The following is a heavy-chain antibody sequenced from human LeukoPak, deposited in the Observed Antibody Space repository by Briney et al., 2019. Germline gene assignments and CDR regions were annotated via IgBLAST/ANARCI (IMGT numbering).Heavy chain of an antibody. V-gene: IGHV4-34*01. CDR2: INHSGST. Sequence: SETLSLTCAVYGGSFSGYYWSWIRQPPGKGLEWIGEINHSGSTNYNPSLKSRVTISVDTSKSQFSLKLSSVTAADTAVYYCARGGVPAASGPFDYWGQGTLVTVSS. CDR3: ARGGVPAASGPFDY. CDR1: GGSFSGYY. J-gene: IGHJ4*02. D-gene: IGHD2-2*01.